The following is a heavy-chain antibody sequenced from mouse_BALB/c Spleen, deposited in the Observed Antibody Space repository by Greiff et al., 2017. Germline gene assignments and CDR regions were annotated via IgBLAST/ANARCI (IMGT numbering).Heavy chain of an antibody. J-gene: IGHJ3*01. CDR3: ARAYYGNSAWFAY. CDR1: GFTFSSYG. V-gene: IGHV5-6-3*01. Sequence: EVQGVESGGGLVQPGGSLKLSCAASGFTFSSYGMSWVRQTPDKRLELVATINSNGGSTYYPDSVKGRFTISRDNAKNTLYLQMSSLKSEDTAMYYCARAYYGNSAWFAYWGQGTLVTVSA. CDR2: INSNGGST. D-gene: IGHD2-10*01.